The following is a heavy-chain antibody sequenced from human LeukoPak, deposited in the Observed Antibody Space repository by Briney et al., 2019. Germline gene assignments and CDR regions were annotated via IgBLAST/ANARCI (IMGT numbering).Heavy chain of an antibody. Sequence: GGSLRLSCSASGLALSGYWMHWVRQIPGKGLVWVSRIDSDGSGTSYADSVKGRFTISRDDVKNMLYLQMNSLRVEDTGLYYCSTVEHFWGQGTLVTVSS. V-gene: IGHV3-74*01. J-gene: IGHJ4*02. CDR1: GLALSGYW. D-gene: IGHD1/OR15-1a*01. CDR2: IDSDGSGT. CDR3: STVEHF.